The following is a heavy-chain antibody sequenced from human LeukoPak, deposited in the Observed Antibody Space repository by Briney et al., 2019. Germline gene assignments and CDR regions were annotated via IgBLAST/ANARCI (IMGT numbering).Heavy chain of an antibody. CDR2: ISYDGSNK. CDR3: AREALSGSDPGFWSGYAYYYYYGMDV. V-gene: IGHV3-30*03. J-gene: IGHJ6*02. CDR1: GFTFSSYG. Sequence: GGSLRLSCAASGFTFSSYGMHWVRQAPGKGLEWVAVISYDGSNKYYADSVKGRSTISRDNSKNTLYLQMNSLRAEDTAVYYCAREALSGSDPGFWSGYAYYYYYGMDVWGQGTTVTVSS. D-gene: IGHD3-3*01.